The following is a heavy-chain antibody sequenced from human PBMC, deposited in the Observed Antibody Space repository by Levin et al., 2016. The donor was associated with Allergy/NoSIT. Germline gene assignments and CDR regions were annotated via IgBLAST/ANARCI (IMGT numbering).Heavy chain of an antibody. D-gene: IGHD4-11*01. CDR3: ARVARDYPYFYGMDV. CDR2: IYYSGST. CDR1: GGSISSYY. J-gene: IGHJ6*02. Sequence: SETLSLTCTVSGGSISSYYWSWIRQPPGKGLEWIGNIYYSGSTNYNPSLNSRVTISVDTSKKLFSLRLRYVTAADTAIYYCARVARDYPYFYGMDVWGRGTTVTVSS. V-gene: IGHV4-59*01.